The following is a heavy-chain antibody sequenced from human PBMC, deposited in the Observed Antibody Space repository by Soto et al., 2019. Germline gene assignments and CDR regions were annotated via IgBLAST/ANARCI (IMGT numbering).Heavy chain of an antibody. CDR1: GYTFTSYA. J-gene: IGHJ6*02. V-gene: IGHV1-3*01. Sequence: QVQLVQSGAEVKKPGASVKVSCKASGYTFTSYAMHWVRQAPGQRLEWMGWINAGNGNTKYSQKLQGRVTMTTDTSTSTAYMELRSLRSDDSAVYYCARERGQLAGDYYYYYGMDVWGQGTTVTVSS. D-gene: IGHD6-6*01. CDR3: ARERGQLAGDYYYYYGMDV. CDR2: INAGNGNT.